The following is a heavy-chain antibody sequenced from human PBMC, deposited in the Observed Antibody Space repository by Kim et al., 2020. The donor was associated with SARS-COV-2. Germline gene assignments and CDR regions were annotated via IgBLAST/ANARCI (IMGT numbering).Heavy chain of an antibody. J-gene: IGHJ4*02. D-gene: IGHD5-12*01. V-gene: IGHV1-58*01. CDR3: AAGGGASGYDQGDY. Sequence: AQKFQERVTITRDMSTSTAYMELSSLRSEDTAVYYCAAGGGASGYDQGDYWGQGTLVTVSS.